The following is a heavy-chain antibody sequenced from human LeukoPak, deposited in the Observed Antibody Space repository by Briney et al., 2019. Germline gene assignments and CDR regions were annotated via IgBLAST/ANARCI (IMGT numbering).Heavy chain of an antibody. CDR3: ARSYDFWSGYYTGIWYFDL. Sequence: SVKVSCKASGGTFSTYAITWVRQAPGQGLEWMGGIIPIFGTANYAQKFQGRVTITADESTSTAYMELSSLRSEDTAVYYCARSYDFWSGYYTGIWYFDLWGRGTLVTVSS. D-gene: IGHD3-3*01. J-gene: IGHJ2*01. V-gene: IGHV1-69*13. CDR2: IIPIFGTA. CDR1: GGTFSTYA.